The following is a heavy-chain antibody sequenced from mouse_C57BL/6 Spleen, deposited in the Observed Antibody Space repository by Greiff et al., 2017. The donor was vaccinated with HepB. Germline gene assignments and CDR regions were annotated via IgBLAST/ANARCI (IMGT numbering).Heavy chain of an antibody. CDR2: IDPSDSYT. J-gene: IGHJ3*01. V-gene: IGHV1-59*01. CDR1: GYTFTSYW. CDR3: ALYYDYDGWFAY. D-gene: IGHD2-4*01. Sequence: VKLQQPGAELVRPGTSVKLSCKASGYTFTSYWMHWVKQRPGQGLEWIGVIDPSDSYTNYNQKFKGKATLTVDTSSSTAYMQLSSLTSEDSAVYYCALYYDYDGWFAYWGQGTLVTVSA.